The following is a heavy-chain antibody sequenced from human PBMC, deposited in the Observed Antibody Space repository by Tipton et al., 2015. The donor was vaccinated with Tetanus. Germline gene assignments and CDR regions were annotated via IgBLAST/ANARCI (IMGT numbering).Heavy chain of an antibody. CDR2: ISGSGGTT. V-gene: IGHV3-23*01. Sequence: SLRLSCIASGFPSTRSFSRYAMTWVRQAPGKGLEWVSLISGSGGTTYFADSVKGRFNISRDNSKNTLFLHMNSLRAEDTAVYFCAKDLRQLVRVDAFDTWGQGTLVTVSS. CDR3: AKDLRQLVRVDAFDT. CDR1: GFPSTRSFSRYA. D-gene: IGHD6-6*01. J-gene: IGHJ3*02.